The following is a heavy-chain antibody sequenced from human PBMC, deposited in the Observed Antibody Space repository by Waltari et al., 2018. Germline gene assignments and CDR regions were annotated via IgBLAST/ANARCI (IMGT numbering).Heavy chain of an antibody. Sequence: QVQLVESGGGVVQPGRSLRLSCAASGFTFSSYGMHWVRQAPGKGLEWVAVIGYDGSNKYYADSVKRRFTISRDNSKNTLYLQMNSLRAEDTAVYYCARDSLVWAAAGQFDYWGQGTLVTVSS. D-gene: IGHD6-13*01. CDR3: ARDSLVWAAAGQFDY. V-gene: IGHV3-33*01. CDR1: GFTFSSYG. CDR2: IGYDGSNK. J-gene: IGHJ4*02.